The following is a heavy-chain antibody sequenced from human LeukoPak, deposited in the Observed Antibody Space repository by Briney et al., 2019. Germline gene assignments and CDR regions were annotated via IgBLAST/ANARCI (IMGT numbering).Heavy chain of an antibody. D-gene: IGHD3-22*01. V-gene: IGHV3-30*18. CDR1: GFTFSSYG. J-gene: IGHJ4*02. CDR2: ISYDGSNK. CDR3: AKDNYYDSRRPRKYYFDY. Sequence: GGSLRLSCAASGFTFSSYGMHWVRQAPGKGLEWVAVISYDGSNKYYADSVKGRFTISRDNSKNTLYLQMNSLRAEDTAVYYCAKDNYYDSRRPRKYYFDYWGQGTLVTVSS.